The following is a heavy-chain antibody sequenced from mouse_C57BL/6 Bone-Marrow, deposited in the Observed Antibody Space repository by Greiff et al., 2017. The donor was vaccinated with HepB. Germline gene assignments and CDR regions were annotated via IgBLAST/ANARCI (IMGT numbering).Heavy chain of an antibody. Sequence: VQLQESGAELARPGASVKLSCKASGCTFTSYGISWVKQRTGQGLEWIGEIYPRSGNTYYNEKFKGKATLTADKSSSTAYMELRSLTAEDSAVYFCARKIITTVVATDWGQGTTLTVSS. CDR3: ARKIITTVVATD. CDR1: GCTFTSYG. D-gene: IGHD1-1*01. J-gene: IGHJ2*01. V-gene: IGHV1-81*01. CDR2: IYPRSGNT.